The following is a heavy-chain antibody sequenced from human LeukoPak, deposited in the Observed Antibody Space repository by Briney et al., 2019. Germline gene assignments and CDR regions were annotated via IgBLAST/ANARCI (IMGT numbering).Heavy chain of an antibody. CDR1: GFTLSSYT. CDR2: ISYDGSNK. D-gene: IGHD3-3*01. CDR3: AKGTTFGVALGMDV. V-gene: IGHV3-30*04. J-gene: IGHJ6*02. Sequence: PGGSLRLSCAAYGFTLSSYTMTWVRQAPGKGLEWVAVISYDGSNKYYADSVKGRLTISRDNSKNTLYLQMNSLRAEDTAVYYCAKGTTFGVALGMDVWGQGTTVTVSS.